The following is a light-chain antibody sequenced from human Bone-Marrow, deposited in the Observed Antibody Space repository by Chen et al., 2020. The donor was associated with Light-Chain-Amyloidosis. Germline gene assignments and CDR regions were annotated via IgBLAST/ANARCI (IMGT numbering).Light chain of an antibody. CDR3: QQSYSTPYT. V-gene: IGKV1-39*01. CDR1: QSISTY. J-gene: IGKJ2*01. CDR2: AAS. Sequence: DIQMTQSPSSLSASVGDRVTITCRASQSISTYLNWYQQKPGKAPKLLIYAASSLQSGVSSRFSGSGSGTESTLTISSLQPEDSATYYCQQSYSTPYTFGQGTKLEIK.